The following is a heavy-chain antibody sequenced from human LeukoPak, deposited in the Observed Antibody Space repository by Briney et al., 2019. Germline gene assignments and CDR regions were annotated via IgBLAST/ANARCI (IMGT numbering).Heavy chain of an antibody. Sequence: ASVTVSCKASGYTFTGYYMHWVRQAPGQGLEWMGWINPNSGVTNYAQKFQGRVTMTRDTSISTAYMELSRLRSGDTAVYYCERGGGVVAHSNDYWGRGTVVTVSS. CDR1: GYTFTGYY. CDR2: INPNSGVT. V-gene: IGHV1-2*02. D-gene: IGHD2-15*01. CDR3: ERGGGVVAHSNDY. J-gene: IGHJ4*02.